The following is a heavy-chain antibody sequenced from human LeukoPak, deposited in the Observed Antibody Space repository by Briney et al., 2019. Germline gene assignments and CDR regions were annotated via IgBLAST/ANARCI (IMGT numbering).Heavy chain of an antibody. D-gene: IGHD5-12*01. CDR1: GFTVSSNY. V-gene: IGHV3-53*01. Sequence: GGSLRLSCAASGFTVSSNYMSWVRQAPGKGLEWVSVIYSGESTYYEDSVEGRFTISTDNSKNTLYLQMNSLKAEDTAVYYCASSAFSGYDASHFDYWGQGTLVTVSS. CDR2: IYSGEST. J-gene: IGHJ4*02. CDR3: ASSAFSGYDASHFDY.